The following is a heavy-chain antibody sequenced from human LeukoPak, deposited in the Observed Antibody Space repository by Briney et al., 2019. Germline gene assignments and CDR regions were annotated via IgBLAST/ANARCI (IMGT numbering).Heavy chain of an antibody. CDR2: IRSKAYGGTT. J-gene: IGHJ3*02. V-gene: IGHV3-49*04. D-gene: IGHD3-22*01. Sequence: GGSLRLSCTASGFTFGDYVMSWVRQAPGKGLEWVGSIRSKAYGGTTKNAASVKGRFTISRDDSRSIAYLQMNSLKTEDTAVYYCTRRYNYDSSGYYYVRDAFDIWGQGTMVTVSS. CDR1: GFTFGDYV. CDR3: TRRYNYDSSGYYYVRDAFDI.